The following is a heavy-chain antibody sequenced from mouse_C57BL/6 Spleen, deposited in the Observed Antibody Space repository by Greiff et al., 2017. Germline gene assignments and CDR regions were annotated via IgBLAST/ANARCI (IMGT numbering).Heavy chain of an antibody. D-gene: IGHD1-2*01. CDR1: GYTFTSYW. CDR2: IYPSDSET. J-gene: IGHJ3*01. V-gene: IGHV1-61*01. Sequence: QVQLQQPGAELVRPGSSVKLSCKASGYTFTSYWMDWVKRRPGQGLEWIGNIYPSDSETHYNQKFKDKATLTVDKSSSTAYMQLSSLTSEDSAVYYCARGLRPAGFAYWGQGTLVTVSA. CDR3: ARGLRPAGFAY.